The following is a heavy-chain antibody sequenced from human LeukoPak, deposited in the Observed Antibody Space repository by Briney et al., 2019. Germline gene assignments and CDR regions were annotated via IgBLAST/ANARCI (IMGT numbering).Heavy chain of an antibody. CDR1: GFTFSSYG. CDR3: AKDAAPGMGKLDY. J-gene: IGHJ4*02. Sequence: GGSLRLSCAASGFTFSSYGMHWVRQAPGRGLEWVAFIRYDGSNKYYADSVKGRFTISRDNSKNTLYLQMNSLRAEDTAVYYCAKDAAPGMGKLDYWGQGTLVTVSS. CDR2: IRYDGSNK. D-gene: IGHD3-10*01. V-gene: IGHV3-30*02.